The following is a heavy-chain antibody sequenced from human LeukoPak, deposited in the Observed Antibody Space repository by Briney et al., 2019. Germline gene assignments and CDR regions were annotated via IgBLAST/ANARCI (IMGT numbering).Heavy chain of an antibody. CDR3: ARERYISNIDY. V-gene: IGHV4-39*07. CDR1: GGSISGSDYY. Sequence: SETLSLTCTVSGGSISGSDYYWGWIRQPPGKGLDWIGNIYYTGRTYYNPSLKSRVTISVKTSKNQFSLKLSSVTAADTAIYYCARERYISNIDYWGQGTLVTVSS. CDR2: IYYTGRT. J-gene: IGHJ4*02. D-gene: IGHD6-19*01.